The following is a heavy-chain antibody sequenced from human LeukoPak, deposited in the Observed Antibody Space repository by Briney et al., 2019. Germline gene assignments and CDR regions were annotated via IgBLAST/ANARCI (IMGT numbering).Heavy chain of an antibody. V-gene: IGHV4-59*01. D-gene: IGHD2-2*01. CDR1: GGSISSYY. J-gene: IGHJ3*02. CDR3: ARDPGYCSSTSCFDAFDI. CDR2: IDYSGST. Sequence: SETLSLTCTVSGGSISSYYWSWIRQPPGKGLEWIGYIDYSGSTNYNPSLKSRVTISLDTSKNQFSLKLSSVTAADTAVYYCARDPGYCSSTSCFDAFDIWGQGTMVTVSS.